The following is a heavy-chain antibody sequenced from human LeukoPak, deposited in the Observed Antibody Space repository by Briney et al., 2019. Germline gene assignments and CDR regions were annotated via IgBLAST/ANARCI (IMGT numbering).Heavy chain of an antibody. J-gene: IGHJ5*02. Sequence: SETLSLTCTVSGGSISSYYWSWIRQPPGKGLEWIGYIYYSGSTNYNPSPKSRVTISVDTSKNQFSLKLSSVTAADTAVYYCARLGFGELLYGWFDPWGQGTLVTVSS. D-gene: IGHD3-10*01. CDR3: ARLGFGELLYGWFDP. CDR1: GGSISSYY. V-gene: IGHV4-59*01. CDR2: IYYSGST.